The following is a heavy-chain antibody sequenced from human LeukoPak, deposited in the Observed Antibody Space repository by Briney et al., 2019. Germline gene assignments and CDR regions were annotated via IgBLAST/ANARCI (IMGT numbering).Heavy chain of an antibody. D-gene: IGHD6-13*01. J-gene: IGHJ4*02. Sequence: PGGSLRLSCAASAFSFSDYNMNWVRQAPGKGLEWVSSITSTGSYIYYADSVKGRFTISRDNAKNSLFLQLNSLRAEDTAVYYCARAAAGQSAHDYWGQGTLVTVSS. CDR2: ITSTGSYI. V-gene: IGHV3-21*01. CDR1: AFSFSDYN. CDR3: ARAAAGQSAHDY.